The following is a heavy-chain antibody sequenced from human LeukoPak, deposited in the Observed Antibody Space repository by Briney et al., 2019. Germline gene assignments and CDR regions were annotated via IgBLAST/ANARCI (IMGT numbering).Heavy chain of an antibody. J-gene: IGHJ6*02. CDR1: GYTFTSYG. Sequence: ASVKVSCKASGYTFTSYGISWVRQAPGQGLEWMGWICAYNGNTNYAQKLQGRVTMTTDTSTSTAYMELRSLRSDDTAVYYCAREYCSSPSCYAGYYYYGMDVWGQGTTVTVSS. D-gene: IGHD2-2*01. CDR2: ICAYNGNT. CDR3: AREYCSSPSCYAGYYYYGMDV. V-gene: IGHV1-18*01.